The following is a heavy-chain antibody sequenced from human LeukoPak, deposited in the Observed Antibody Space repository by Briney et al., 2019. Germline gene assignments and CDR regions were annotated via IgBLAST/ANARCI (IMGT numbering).Heavy chain of an antibody. Sequence: GGSLRLSCAASGFTASSNYMSWVRQAPGKGLEWVSVIYSGGSTYYADSVKGRFTISRDNSKNTLYLQMNSLRAEDTAVYYCARGLLGYYFDYWGQGTLVTVSS. D-gene: IGHD2-15*01. CDR3: ARGLLGYYFDY. V-gene: IGHV3-66*01. CDR1: GFTASSNY. CDR2: IYSGGST. J-gene: IGHJ4*02.